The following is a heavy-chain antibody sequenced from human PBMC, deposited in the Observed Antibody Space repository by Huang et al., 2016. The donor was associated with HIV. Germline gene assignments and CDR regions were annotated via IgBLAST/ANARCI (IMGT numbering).Heavy chain of an antibody. J-gene: IGHJ6*02. CDR1: GGSISSSSYY. CDR3: ARHGRVAGHYYNNMDV. V-gene: IGHV4-39*01. Sequence: LQLQESGPGLVKSSETLSLICTVSGGSISSSSYYWGWIRQPPGKGPEWIGGIYYSGNTYYNPPLKSRVTISVDTSKNQFSLKVNSVTAADTAVYYCARHGRVAGHYYNNMDVWGRGTTVTVSS. CDR2: IYYSGNT. D-gene: IGHD6-19*01.